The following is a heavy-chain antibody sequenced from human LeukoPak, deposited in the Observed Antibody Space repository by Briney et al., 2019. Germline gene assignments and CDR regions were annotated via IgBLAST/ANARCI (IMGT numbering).Heavy chain of an antibody. CDR2: IYHSGST. V-gene: IGHV4-30-2*01. CDR1: GGSISSGGYS. CDR3: ARGEHDYGDYGGYYYYGMDV. Sequence: SQTLSLTCAVSGGSISSGGYSWSWIRQPPGKGLEWIGYIYHSGSTYYNPSLKSRVTISVDRSKNQFSLKLSSVTAADTAVYYCARGEHDYGDYGGYYYYGMDVWGQGTTVTVSS. J-gene: IGHJ6*02. D-gene: IGHD4-17*01.